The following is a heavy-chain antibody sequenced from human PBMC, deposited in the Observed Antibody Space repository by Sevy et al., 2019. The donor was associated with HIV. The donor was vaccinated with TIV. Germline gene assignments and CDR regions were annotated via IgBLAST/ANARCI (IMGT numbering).Heavy chain of an antibody. CDR1: GDSVSSNSAA. Sequence: SQTLSLTCAISGDSVSSNSAAWNWIRQSPSRGLEWLGRTYYRSKWYNDYAVSVKSRITINPDTSKNQFSLQLNSVTPEDTAVYYCASDSSEEGIAARTLDYWGQGTLVTVSS. J-gene: IGHJ4*02. CDR3: ASDSSEEGIAARTLDY. CDR2: TYYRSKWYN. D-gene: IGHD6-25*01. V-gene: IGHV6-1*01.